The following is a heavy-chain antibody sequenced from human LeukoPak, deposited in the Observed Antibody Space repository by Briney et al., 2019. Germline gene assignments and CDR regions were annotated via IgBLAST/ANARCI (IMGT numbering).Heavy chain of an antibody. V-gene: IGHV6-1*01. CDR2: TYYRSKWYN. J-gene: IGHJ6*02. CDR3: ARDQRVALYGMDV. D-gene: IGHD2-15*01. Sequence: SQTLSLTCAVSGDSVSSNSAAWNWIRQSPSGGLEWLGRTYYRSKWYNDYAVSVKSRITINPDTSKNQFSLQLNSVTPEDTAVYYCARDQRVALYGMDVWGQGTTVTVSS. CDR1: GDSVSSNSAA.